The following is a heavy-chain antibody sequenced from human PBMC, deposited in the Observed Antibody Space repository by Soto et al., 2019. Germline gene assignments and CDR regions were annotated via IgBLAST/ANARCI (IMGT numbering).Heavy chain of an antibody. CDR2: ISSSGSTI. Sequence: GSLRLSFAASGVTFSDYYMSWIRQSPVKVLEWVSYISSSGSTIYYAESVKGGFTISRDNAKNSLFPQMNSLRVEDTAVYYCARDYWIELVVSDIGRFDLWGVGNRVTVAS. CDR3: ARDYWIELVVSDIGRFDL. D-gene: IGHD2-21*02. J-gene: IGHJ5*02. V-gene: IGHV3-11*01. CDR1: GVTFSDYY.